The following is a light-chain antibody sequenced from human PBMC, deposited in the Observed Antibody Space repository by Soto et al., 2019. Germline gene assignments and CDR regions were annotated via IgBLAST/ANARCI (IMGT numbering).Light chain of an antibody. CDR1: QSVSNF. CDR2: ETD. CDR3: EQHVNSVYI. J-gene: IGKJ2*01. Sequence: EIVLTQSPATLSLSPGETATLSCRASQSVSNFLAWYQQKPGQAPRLLIYETDHRATGIPDRFSGSGSGTDFALTITSLEPEDFAVYYCEQHVNSVYIFGQGTRLEIK. V-gene: IGKV3-11*01.